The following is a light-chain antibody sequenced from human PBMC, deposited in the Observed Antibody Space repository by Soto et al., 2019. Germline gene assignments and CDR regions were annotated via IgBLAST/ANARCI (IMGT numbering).Light chain of an antibody. V-gene: IGKV2-28*01. CDR1: QSLLHNNGYNY. J-gene: IGKJ1*01. CDR2: LGS. CDR3: MHSLQPPRT. Sequence: DIVRSQSPLSLPVTPGEPASISGSSSQSLLHNNGYNYLSWYLQKPGQSPQLLIYLGSNRASGVPDRFSGSGSGTDFTLKISRVETEDVGIYYCMHSLQPPRTFGQGTKVDIK.